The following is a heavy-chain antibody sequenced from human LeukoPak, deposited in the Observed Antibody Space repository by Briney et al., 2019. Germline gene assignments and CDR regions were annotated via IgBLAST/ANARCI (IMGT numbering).Heavy chain of an antibody. CDR2: INHSGST. CDR1: GGSFSGYY. D-gene: IGHD6-6*01. Sequence: SETLTLTCAVYGGSFSGYYWSWIRQPPGKGLEWIGEINHSGSTNYNPSLKSRVTISADTSKNQFSLKLSSVTAADTAVYYCARGRLVSSQPFDYWGQGTLVTVSS. CDR3: ARGRLVSSQPFDY. V-gene: IGHV4-34*01. J-gene: IGHJ4*02.